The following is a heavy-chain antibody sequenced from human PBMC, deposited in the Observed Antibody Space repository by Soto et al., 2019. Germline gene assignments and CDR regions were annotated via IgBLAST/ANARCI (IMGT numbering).Heavy chain of an antibody. J-gene: IGHJ3*02. CDR2: VIPIIGEG. Sequence: QVQLVQSGAEVKEPGSSVKVSCKVSGGTFSSQTINWVRQVPGQGLEWMGSVIPIIGEGKYAQSFLGRVTFPAARSTSTAYMELGSLRSEDTAVYYCARPAVNDLDADSSAFDIWGQGTMVTVSS. V-gene: IGHV1-69*02. D-gene: IGHD1-1*01. CDR3: ARPAVNDLDADSSAFDI. CDR1: GGTFSSQT.